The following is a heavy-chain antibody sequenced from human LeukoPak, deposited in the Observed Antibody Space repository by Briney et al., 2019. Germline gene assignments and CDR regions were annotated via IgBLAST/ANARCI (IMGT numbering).Heavy chain of an antibody. CDR1: GFTFSSYS. CDR2: ISSSSSYI. J-gene: IGHJ4*02. D-gene: IGHD6-19*01. CDR3: AKLSSPSGWYYFDY. V-gene: IGHV3-21*04. Sequence: NPGGSLRLSCAASGFTFSSYSMNWVRQAPGKGLEWVSSISSSSSYIYYADSVKGRFTISRDNSKNTLYLQMNSLRAEDTAVYYCAKLSSPSGWYYFDYWGQGTLVTVSS.